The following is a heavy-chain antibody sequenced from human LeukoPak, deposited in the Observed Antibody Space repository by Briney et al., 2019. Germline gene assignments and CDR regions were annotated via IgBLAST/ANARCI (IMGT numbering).Heavy chain of an antibody. V-gene: IGHV3-7*03. Sequence: GGSLRLSCTASGFTLGNYWMTWVRQAPGKGLEWVAKTEKDGSATYYVDSMKGRFTVSRDNAANSLYLQMHSLRAEDMALYYCAKDEGASIVGATNAFDIWGQGTMVTVSS. D-gene: IGHD1-26*01. CDR2: TEKDGSAT. J-gene: IGHJ3*02. CDR1: GFTLGNYW. CDR3: AKDEGASIVGATNAFDI.